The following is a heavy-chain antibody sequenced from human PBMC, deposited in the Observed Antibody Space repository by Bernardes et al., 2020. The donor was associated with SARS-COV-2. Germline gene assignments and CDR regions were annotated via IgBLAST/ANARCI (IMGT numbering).Heavy chain of an antibody. J-gene: IGHJ4*02. Sequence: SETLYLTCAVSGYSISSGYYWGWIRQPPGKGLEWIGSIYHSGNTYYNPSLKSRATISVDTSKNQFSLKLSSVTAADTAVYYCATAAPSSSGWYYFDSWGQGTLVTVSS. CDR3: ATAAPSSSGWYYFDS. CDR1: GYSISSGYY. CDR2: IYHSGNT. V-gene: IGHV4-38-2*01. D-gene: IGHD6-19*01.